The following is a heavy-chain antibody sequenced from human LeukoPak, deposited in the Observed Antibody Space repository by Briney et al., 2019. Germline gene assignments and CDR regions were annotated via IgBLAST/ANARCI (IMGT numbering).Heavy chain of an antibody. CDR2: IYPGDFDT. CDR3: ARSPAVAEYYFDY. CDR1: GYRFTSYW. D-gene: IGHD6-19*01. Sequence: GESLKISCRGSGYRFTSYWIGWVRQMPGKGLEWMGIIYPGDFDTRYSPSFQGQVTISADKSITTAYLQWNSLKASDTAMYYCARSPAVAEYYFDYWGQGTLVTVSS. V-gene: IGHV5-51*01. J-gene: IGHJ4*02.